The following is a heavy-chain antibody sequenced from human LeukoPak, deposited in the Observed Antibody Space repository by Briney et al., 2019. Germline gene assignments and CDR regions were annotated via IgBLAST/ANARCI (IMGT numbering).Heavy chain of an antibody. D-gene: IGHD2-21*02. Sequence: GGSLRLSCAASGFTFSSYAMSWVRQAPGKGLEWVSTISGSGGSTDYADSVKGRFTLSRDNSKNTLFLQVNSLRADDTAVYYCAKFHSPGRVTHFYWYFDLWGRGTLVAVSS. CDR3: AKFHSPGRVTHFYWYFDL. CDR2: ISGSGGST. J-gene: IGHJ2*01. CDR1: GFTFSSYA. V-gene: IGHV3-23*01.